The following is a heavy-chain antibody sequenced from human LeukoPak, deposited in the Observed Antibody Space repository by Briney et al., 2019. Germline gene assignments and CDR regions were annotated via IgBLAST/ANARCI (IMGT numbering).Heavy chain of an antibody. Sequence: ASVKVSCKASVYTFTGYYMHWVRQAPGQGLEWMGWINPNSGGTNYAQKFQGRVTMTRDTSISTAYMELSRLRSDDTAVYYCASTIIAAAGPFFDYWGQGTLVTVSS. CDR2: INPNSGGT. D-gene: IGHD6-13*01. CDR3: ASTIIAAAGPFFDY. J-gene: IGHJ4*02. V-gene: IGHV1-2*02. CDR1: VYTFTGYY.